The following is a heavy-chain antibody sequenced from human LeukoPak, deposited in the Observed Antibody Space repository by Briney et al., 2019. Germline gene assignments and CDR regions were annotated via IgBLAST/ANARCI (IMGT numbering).Heavy chain of an antibody. D-gene: IGHD3-16*01. CDR1: RGFITSHS. J-gene: IGHJ4*02. Sequence: PSETLSLTCTVSRGFITSHSWGWVRHPPGKGLEWIGHIHYSGTTSYNPSLKSRVTITSDTSNDQFALKLSSVTAADTAMYYCARWGVPSFDFWGRGTLVTVSS. CDR3: ARWGVPSFDF. CDR2: IHYSGTT. V-gene: IGHV4-59*11.